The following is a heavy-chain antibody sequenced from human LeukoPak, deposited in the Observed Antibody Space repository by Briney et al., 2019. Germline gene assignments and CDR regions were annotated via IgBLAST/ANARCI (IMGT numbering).Heavy chain of an antibody. Sequence: QLGGSVRLSCAASGFSFSSYEMTWARQAPGKGLEWVSYISSSGGTIYYADSVKGRFTISRDNAKNSLYLQMNSLRAEDTAVYYCARGQLNSGWSACFDYWGQGTLVTVSS. CDR1: GFSFSSYE. J-gene: IGHJ4*02. CDR3: ARGQLNSGWSACFDY. CDR2: ISSSGGTI. D-gene: IGHD6-19*01. V-gene: IGHV3-48*03.